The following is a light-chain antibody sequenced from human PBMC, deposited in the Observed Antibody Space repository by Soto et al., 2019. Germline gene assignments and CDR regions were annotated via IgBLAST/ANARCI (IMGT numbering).Light chain of an antibody. CDR2: DTS. V-gene: IGKV3-15*01. CDR3: QPCNNWPLT. Sequence: EIVLTQSPGTLSLSPVERATLSCMASQSVSNNYLAWYQHKPGQTPRLLIYDTSTRATGVPTRFSGSRSGAEFTLTINSLQSEDFAVYYCQPCNNWPLTFGGGTKVDIK. CDR1: QSVSNN. J-gene: IGKJ4*01.